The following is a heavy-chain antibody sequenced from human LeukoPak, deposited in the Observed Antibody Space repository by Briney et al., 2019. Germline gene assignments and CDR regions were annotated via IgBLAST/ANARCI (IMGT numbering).Heavy chain of an antibody. CDR1: GGSISSGSYY. Sequence: PSQTLSLTCTVSGGSISSGSYYWSWIRQPAGKGLEWIGRIYTSGSTNYNPSLKSRVTISVDTSKNQFSLKLSSVTAADTAVYYCAREVSEYYDFWSGYYPFDYWGQGTLVTVSS. V-gene: IGHV4-61*02. J-gene: IGHJ4*02. D-gene: IGHD3-3*01. CDR3: AREVSEYYDFWSGYYPFDY. CDR2: IYTSGST.